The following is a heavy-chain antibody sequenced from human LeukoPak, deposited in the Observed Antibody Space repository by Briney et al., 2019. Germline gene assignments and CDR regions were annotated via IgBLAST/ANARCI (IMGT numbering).Heavy chain of an antibody. CDR2: ISWISGSI. D-gene: IGHD6-19*01. CDR3: AKDRYAASSGCGDY. V-gene: IGHV3-9*01. Sequence: QPGGSLRLSCAASGFTFDDYAMPWVRQAPGKGLEWVSGISWISGSIGYADSVKGRFTISRDNAKNSLCLQMNSLRAEDTALYYCAKDRYAASSGCGDYWGQGTLVTVSS. CDR1: GFTFDDYA. J-gene: IGHJ4*02.